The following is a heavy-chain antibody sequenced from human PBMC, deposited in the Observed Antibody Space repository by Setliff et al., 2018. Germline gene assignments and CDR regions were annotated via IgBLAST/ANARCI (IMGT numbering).Heavy chain of an antibody. V-gene: IGHV4-34*01. CDR3: ARSEGRRDGYNW. Sequence: LSLTCAVYGGSFSGYYWSWIRQPPGKGLEWIGEINHSGSTNYNPSLESRVTISVDTSKNQFSLELSSVTAADTAVYYCARSEGRRDGYNWWGQGTLVTVSS. CDR1: GGSFSGYY. J-gene: IGHJ4*02. D-gene: IGHD5-12*01. CDR2: INHSGST.